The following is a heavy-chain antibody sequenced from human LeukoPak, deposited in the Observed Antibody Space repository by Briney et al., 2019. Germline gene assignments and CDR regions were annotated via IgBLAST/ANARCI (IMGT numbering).Heavy chain of an antibody. Sequence: SSVKVSCKASGGTFSSYAISWVRQPPGQGLEWMGGIIPIFGTANYAQKFQGRVTITADKSTSTAYMELSSLRSEDTAVYYCARHIVVVPAAIGRGFDPWGQGTLVTVSS. J-gene: IGHJ5*02. CDR1: GGTFSSYA. V-gene: IGHV1-69*06. D-gene: IGHD2-2*01. CDR3: ARHIVVVPAAIGRGFDP. CDR2: IIPIFGTA.